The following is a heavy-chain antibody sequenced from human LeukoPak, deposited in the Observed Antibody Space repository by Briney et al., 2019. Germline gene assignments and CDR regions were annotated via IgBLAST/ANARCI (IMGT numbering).Heavy chain of an antibody. J-gene: IGHJ4*02. V-gene: IGHV1-18*01. D-gene: IGHD3-16*02. CDR3: ARARPLMITFGGVIIAAY. CDR2: VSGYNGNT. Sequence: ASVKVSCKASGYTFTSHGINWLRQAPGQGLEWMGWVSGYNGNTDYAQKCQGIVTMTTDRTTNTVYMELRSLTSDDTAVYYCARARPLMITFGGVIIAAYWGQGPLVSVSS. CDR1: GYTFTSHG.